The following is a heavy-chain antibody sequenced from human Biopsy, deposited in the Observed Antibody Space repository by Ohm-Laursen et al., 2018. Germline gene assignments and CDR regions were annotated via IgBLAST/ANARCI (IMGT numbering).Heavy chain of an antibody. CDR1: GGSISGPS. J-gene: IGHJ3*02. D-gene: IGHD6-19*01. V-gene: IGHV4-59*08. Sequence: GTLSLTCTVSGGSISGPSWSWIRQALGRGLEWVGYISYSGSTSNNPSLKSRITISVDTSKNQISLKVTSVTAADTAVYYCAKHGSGWTGDDALHIWGQGTMVTVSS. CDR3: AKHGSGWTGDDALHI. CDR2: ISYSGST.